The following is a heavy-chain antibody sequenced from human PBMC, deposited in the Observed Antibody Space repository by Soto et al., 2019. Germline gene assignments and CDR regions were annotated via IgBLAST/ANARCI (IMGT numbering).Heavy chain of an antibody. CDR2: ISGGGGTT. V-gene: IGHV3-23*01. J-gene: IGHJ4*02. D-gene: IGHD2-15*01. CDR3: AKEWSQGYYFDY. Sequence: EVQLLESGGDLVQPGGSLRRSCAASGFAFSNYAMNWVRQAPGKGLEWVSVISGGGGTTYYADSVKGRFTISRDNSKKTLYLQMSSLRGDDTAVYYCAKEWSQGYYFDYWGQGTLVIVSS. CDR1: GFAFSNYA.